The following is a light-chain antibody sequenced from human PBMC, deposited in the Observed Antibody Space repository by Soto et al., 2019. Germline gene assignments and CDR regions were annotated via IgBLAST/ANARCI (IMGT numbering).Light chain of an antibody. V-gene: IGKV3-20*01. J-gene: IGKJ1*01. Sequence: EIVLTQSPGTLSLSPGERATLSCRASQSVTSNYLAWYQQKPGQAPRLLIYGASSRATGIPDRISGSGSGTDSTLTINRQESEDFAVYYCQQYGNSPWTFGRGTKVEIK. CDR3: QQYGNSPWT. CDR2: GAS. CDR1: QSVTSNY.